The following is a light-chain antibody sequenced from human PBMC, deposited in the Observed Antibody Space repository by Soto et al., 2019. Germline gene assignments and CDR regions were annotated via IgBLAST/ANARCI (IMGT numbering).Light chain of an antibody. CDR3: SSYTSSSPYV. J-gene: IGLJ1*01. CDR2: EVS. Sequence: QSALTQPASVSGSPGQSITISCTGTSSDVGGYNYVSWYQQHPGKAPKLMIYEVSNRPSGVSNRFSGSTSGNTASLTISGLHAEDEADYYCSSYTSSSPYVFGTGTKVTVL. V-gene: IGLV2-14*01. CDR1: SSDVGGYNY.